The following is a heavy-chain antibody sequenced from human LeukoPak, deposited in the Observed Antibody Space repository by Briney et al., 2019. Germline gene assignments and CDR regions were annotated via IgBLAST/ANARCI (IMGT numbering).Heavy chain of an antibody. J-gene: IGHJ4*02. V-gene: IGHV3-66*02. CDR1: GFTVSSNY. D-gene: IGHD1-26*01. Sequence: GGSLRLSCAAFGFTVSSNYMSWVRQAPGKGLEWVSVIYSGGSTYYADSVKGRFTISRDNSKNTLYLQMNSLRAEDTAVYYCAREGPGIVGATFDYWGQGTLVTVSS. CDR2: IYSGGST. CDR3: AREGPGIVGATFDY.